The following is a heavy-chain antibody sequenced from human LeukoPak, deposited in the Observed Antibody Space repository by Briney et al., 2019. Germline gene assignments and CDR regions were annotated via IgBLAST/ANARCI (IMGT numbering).Heavy chain of an antibody. D-gene: IGHD2-21*01. CDR1: GFTFNSYW. Sequence: PGGSLRLSCAASGFTFNSYWMHWVRQAPGMGLVWVSRINSDGSDTSYADSVKGRFTISRDNAKNTLYLQMNSLRAEDTAVYYCAKWRGTSPVGEFDPWGQGTLVTVSS. CDR2: INSDGSDT. J-gene: IGHJ5*02. CDR3: AKWRGTSPVGEFDP. V-gene: IGHV3-74*01.